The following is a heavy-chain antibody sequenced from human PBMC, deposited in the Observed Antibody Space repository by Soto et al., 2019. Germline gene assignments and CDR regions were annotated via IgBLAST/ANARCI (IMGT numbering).Heavy chain of an antibody. CDR2: INAGNGNT. Sequence: SVKVSCKASGYTFTSYAMHWVRQAPVQRLEWMGWINAGNGNTKYSQKFQGRVTITRDTSASTAYMELSSLRSEDTAVYYCASDSSAGGYRYYYYYGMDVWGQGTTVTVSS. V-gene: IGHV1-3*01. CDR3: ASDSSAGGYRYYYYYGMDV. CDR1: GYTFTSYA. J-gene: IGHJ6*02. D-gene: IGHD3-22*01.